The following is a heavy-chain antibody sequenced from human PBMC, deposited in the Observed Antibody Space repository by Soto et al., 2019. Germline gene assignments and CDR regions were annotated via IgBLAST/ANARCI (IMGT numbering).Heavy chain of an antibody. CDR1: GGSISSYY. CDR3: ARAKLNYYFDY. J-gene: IGHJ4*02. Sequence: SETLSLTCTVSGGSISSYYWSWIRQPPGKGLEWIGYIYYSGSTNYNPSLKSRVTISVDTSKNQFSLKLSSVTAADTAVYYCARAKLNYYFDYWGQGTLVTVS. V-gene: IGHV4-59*01. CDR2: IYYSGST. D-gene: IGHD1-7*01.